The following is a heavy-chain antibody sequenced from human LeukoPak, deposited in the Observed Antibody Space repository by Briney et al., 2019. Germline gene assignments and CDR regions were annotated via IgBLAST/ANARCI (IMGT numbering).Heavy chain of an antibody. CDR2: ISSSSSYI. D-gene: IGHD4-23*01. CDR1: GFTFSSYS. J-gene: IGHJ4*02. V-gene: IGHV3-21*01. CDR3: AKDDYGGNSY. Sequence: PGGSLRLSCAASGFTFSSYSMNWVRQAPGKGLEWVSSISSSSSYIYYADSVKGRFTISRDNSKNTLYLQMYSLRAEDTAVYYCAKDDYGGNSYWGQGTLVTVSS.